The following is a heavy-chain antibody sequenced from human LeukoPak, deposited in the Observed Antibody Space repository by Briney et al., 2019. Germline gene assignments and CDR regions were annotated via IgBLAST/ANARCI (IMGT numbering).Heavy chain of an antibody. D-gene: IGHD2-15*01. Sequence: GGSLRLSCAGSGFTFDGFWLSWVRQAPGKGLEWVASIKHDEIERYYVDSVKGRFTISRDNAKNSLFLQMNSLRAEDTAVYYCARARGWYYYYGMDVWGQGTTVTVSS. CDR3: ARARGWYYYYGMDV. V-gene: IGHV3-7*01. CDR2: IKHDEIER. CDR1: GFTFDGFW. J-gene: IGHJ6*02.